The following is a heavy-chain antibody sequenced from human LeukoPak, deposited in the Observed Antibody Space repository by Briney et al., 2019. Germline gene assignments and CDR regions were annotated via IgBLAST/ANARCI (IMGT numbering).Heavy chain of an antibody. Sequence: GGSLRLSCAASGFTFNSFAMNWVRQAPGKGLEWVSSISGSDGTSHYADFVKGRFTISRDNSKNTLHLQMNSLRAEDTAAYYCAKSLGVGGYTRYKGFDQWGQGTLV. CDR3: AKSLGVGGYTRYKGFDQ. J-gene: IGHJ4*02. CDR2: ISGSDGTS. CDR1: GFTFNSFA. D-gene: IGHD3-16*02. V-gene: IGHV3-23*01.